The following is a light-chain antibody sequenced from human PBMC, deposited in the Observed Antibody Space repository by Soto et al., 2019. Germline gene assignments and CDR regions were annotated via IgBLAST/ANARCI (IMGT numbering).Light chain of an antibody. CDR2: GAS. Sequence: EIVLTQSPGTLSLSPGERATLSCRASQRVSANYLAWYQQKPGQAPRLLIFGASSRATGIPDRFSGSGSGTDFTLTINRLEPEDFAVYYCQQYGSSPKTFGQGTKVEIK. V-gene: IGKV3-20*01. CDR3: QQYGSSPKT. CDR1: QRVSANY. J-gene: IGKJ1*01.